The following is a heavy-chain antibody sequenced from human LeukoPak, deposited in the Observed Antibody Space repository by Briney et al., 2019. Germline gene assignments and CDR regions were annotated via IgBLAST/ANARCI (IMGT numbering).Heavy chain of an antibody. V-gene: IGHV4-61*01. D-gene: IGHD4-17*01. Sequence: SETLSLTCTVSGGSVSSGSYYWSWIRQPPGKGLEWIGYIYYSGSTSYNPSLKSRVTISVDTSKNQFSLKLSSVTAADTAVYYCASVTTVTSDFDYWGQGTLVTVSS. J-gene: IGHJ4*02. CDR1: GGSVSSGSYY. CDR2: IYYSGST. CDR3: ASVTTVTSDFDY.